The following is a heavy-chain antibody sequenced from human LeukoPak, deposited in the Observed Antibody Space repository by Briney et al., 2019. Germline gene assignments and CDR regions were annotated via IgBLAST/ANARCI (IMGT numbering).Heavy chain of an antibody. CDR2: IWYDGSNK. CDR3: ARDLDYYYTDV. V-gene: IGHV3-33*01. CDR1: GFTFSSYG. Sequence: GGSLRLSCAASGFTFSSYGMHWVRQAPGKGLEWVAVIWYDGSNKYYADSVKGRFTISRDNSKNTLYLQMNSLRAEDTAVYYCARDLDYYYTDVWGKGTTVTVSS. J-gene: IGHJ6*03.